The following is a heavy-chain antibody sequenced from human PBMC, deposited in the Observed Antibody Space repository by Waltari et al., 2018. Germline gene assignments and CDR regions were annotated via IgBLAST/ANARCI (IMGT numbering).Heavy chain of an antibody. CDR3: ARLLVAAAGTYFYYYYYMDV. V-gene: IGHV4-34*01. CDR1: GGSFSGYY. J-gene: IGHJ6*03. CDR2: INHSGST. Sequence: QVQLQQWGAGLLKPSETLSLTCAVYGGSFSGYYWSWIRQPPGKGLEWIGEINHSGSTNYNPSLKSRVTISVDTSKNQFFLKLSSVTAADTAVYYCARLLVAAAGTYFYYYYYMDVWGKGTTVTVSS. D-gene: IGHD6-13*01.